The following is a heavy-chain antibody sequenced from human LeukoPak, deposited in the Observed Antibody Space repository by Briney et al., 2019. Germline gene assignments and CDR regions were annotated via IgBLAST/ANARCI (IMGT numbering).Heavy chain of an antibody. CDR3: AKAHSSGWYDYFDY. J-gene: IGHJ4*02. Sequence: GRSLRLSCAASGFTFDDYAMHWVRQAPGKGLEWVSGISWNSGGIGYADSVKGRFTISRDNAKNSLYLQMNSLRAEDTALYYCAKAHSSGWYDYFDYWGQGTLVTVSS. CDR1: GFTFDDYA. D-gene: IGHD6-19*01. CDR2: ISWNSGGI. V-gene: IGHV3-9*01.